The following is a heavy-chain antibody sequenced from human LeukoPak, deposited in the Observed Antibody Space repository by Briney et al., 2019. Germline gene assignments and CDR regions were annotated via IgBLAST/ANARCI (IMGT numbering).Heavy chain of an antibody. CDR3: ARAIFGPDY. CDR1: GFTFSDHY. V-gene: IGHV3-11*01. CDR2: ISSSGSPI. J-gene: IGHJ4*02. D-gene: IGHD3-3*01. Sequence: GGSLRLSCAASGFTFSDHYMSWLRQAPGKGLEWLSYISSSGSPIYCADSVKGRFTITRDNAKNSLYLQMNSLRAEDTAVYYCARAIFGPDYWGQGTLVNVSS.